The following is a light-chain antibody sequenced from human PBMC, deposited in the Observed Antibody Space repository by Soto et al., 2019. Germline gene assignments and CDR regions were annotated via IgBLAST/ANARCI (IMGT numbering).Light chain of an antibody. J-gene: IGKJ5*01. CDR2: GAS. Sequence: EIVLTQSPGTLSLSPGGGATIYCRASQSVSSSYLAWYQQKPGQAPRVIIYGASSRATGIPDRLSGSWSGTDFTLTISRLEPEDVSVYYCQQYGSSPITLGQGTRLEI. CDR3: QQYGSSPIT. CDR1: QSVSSSY. V-gene: IGKV3-20*01.